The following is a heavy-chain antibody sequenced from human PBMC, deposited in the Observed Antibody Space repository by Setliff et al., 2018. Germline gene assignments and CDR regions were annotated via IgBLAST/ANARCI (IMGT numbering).Heavy chain of an antibody. D-gene: IGHD2-21*01. CDR1: GFSLSTSGVG. V-gene: IGHV2-5*01. CDR3: AHIAGGGNSPRHDY. J-gene: IGHJ4*02. CDR2: IYWNDEK. Sequence: SGPTLVNPTQTLTLTCTFSGFSLSTSGVGVGWIRQPPGKALEWLALIYWNDEKRYSPSLKSRLTITKDTSKNQVVLTMTNMDPVDTATYYCAHIAGGGNSPRHDYWGQGTLVTV.